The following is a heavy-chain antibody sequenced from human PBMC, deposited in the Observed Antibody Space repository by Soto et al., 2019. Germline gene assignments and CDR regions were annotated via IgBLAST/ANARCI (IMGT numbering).Heavy chain of an antibody. CDR1: GFIFRSSW. D-gene: IGHD2-2*01. J-gene: IGHJ6*03. Sequence: SWAASGFIFRSSWMSWVRQAPGKGLEWVATIKQDESAKHYVDSVKGRFTISRDNAKNSLFLTMSSLRSEQTAVYYRARGCGRASWPYYMEVWDKGTTVTGSS. CDR2: IKQDESAK. CDR3: ARGCGRASWPYYMEV. V-gene: IGHV3-7*01.